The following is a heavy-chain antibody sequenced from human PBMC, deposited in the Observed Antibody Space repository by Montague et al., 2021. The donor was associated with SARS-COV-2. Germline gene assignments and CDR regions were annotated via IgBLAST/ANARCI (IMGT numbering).Heavy chain of an antibody. CDR2: INHSGST. V-gene: IGHV4-34*01. J-gene: IGHJ2*01. Sequence: SETLSLTCAVYGGSFSGYYWSWIRQPPGKGLEWIGEINHSGSTNYNPPLKSRVTISVDTSKNQFSLKLSSVTAADTAVYYCARTTWLRGYFDLWGRGTLVTVSS. D-gene: IGHD5-12*01. CDR3: ARTTWLRGYFDL. CDR1: GGSFSGYY.